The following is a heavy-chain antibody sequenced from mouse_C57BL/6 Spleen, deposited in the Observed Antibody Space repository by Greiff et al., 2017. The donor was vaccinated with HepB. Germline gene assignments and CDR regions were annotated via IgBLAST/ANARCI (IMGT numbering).Heavy chain of an antibody. J-gene: IGHJ4*01. Sequence: QVQLQQPGAELVRPGSSVKLSCKASGYTFTSYWMHWVKQRPIQGLEWIGNIDPSDSETHYNQKFKDKATLTVDKSSSTAYMQLSSLTSEDSAVYYWAISMFQDAMDDWGQGTSVTVSS. CDR1: GYTFTSYW. V-gene: IGHV1-52*01. CDR2: IDPSDSET. CDR3: AISMFQDAMDD.